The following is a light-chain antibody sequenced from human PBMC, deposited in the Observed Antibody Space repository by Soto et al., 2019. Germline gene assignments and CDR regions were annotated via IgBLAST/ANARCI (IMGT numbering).Light chain of an antibody. CDR1: QGISNY. Sequence: DIQMTQSPSSLSASVGERVTITCRASQGISNYLAWYQQRPGKVPKLLIYAASTLQSGVPSRFSGSGSGTEFTLIISGLQPDDSATYYCQQYTNTNNPWMFGQGTKVDIK. J-gene: IGKJ1*01. CDR2: AAS. V-gene: IGKV1-16*01. CDR3: QQYTNTNNPWM.